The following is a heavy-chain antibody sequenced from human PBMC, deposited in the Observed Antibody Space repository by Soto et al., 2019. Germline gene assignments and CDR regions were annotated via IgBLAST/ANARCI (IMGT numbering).Heavy chain of an antibody. J-gene: IGHJ4*02. V-gene: IGHV3-53*01. CDR1: GFTVSSNF. CDR2: IYSGGST. Sequence: GGSLRLSCAASGFTVSSNFMSWVRQAPGKGLEWVSVIYSGGSTYYADSVKGRFTISRDNSKNTLYLQMNSLRAEDTAVYYCARGRKTASRYYFDYWGQGTLATVSS. D-gene: IGHD2-21*02. CDR3: ARGRKTASRYYFDY.